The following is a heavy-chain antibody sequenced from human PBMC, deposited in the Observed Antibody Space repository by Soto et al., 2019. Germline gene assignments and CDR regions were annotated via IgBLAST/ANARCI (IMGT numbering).Heavy chain of an antibody. CDR1: GFIFDDYA. D-gene: IGHD6-6*01. V-gene: IGHV3-9*01. Sequence: EVQLVESGGGLVQPGRSLRLSCAASGFIFDDYAMHWVRQAPGKGLECVSVISGNSGSLGYADSVKGRFTISRDNAKNSLYLQMNSLRAEDTALYYCAKDRYSSSAYYYYGMDAWGQGTTVTVSS. J-gene: IGHJ6*02. CDR3: AKDRYSSSAYYYYGMDA. CDR2: ISGNSGSL.